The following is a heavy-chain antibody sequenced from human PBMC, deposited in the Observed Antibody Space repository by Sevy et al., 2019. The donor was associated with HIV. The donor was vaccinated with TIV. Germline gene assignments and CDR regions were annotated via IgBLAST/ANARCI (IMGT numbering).Heavy chain of an antibody. CDR2: IKSKTDGGTT. J-gene: IGHJ5*02. D-gene: IGHD3-3*01. Sequence: GGSLRLSCAASGFTFSNAWMSWVRQAPGKGLEWVGRIKSKTDGGTTDYAAPVKGRFTNSRDDSKNTLYLQMNSLKTEDTAVYYCTSYDFWSGYAFDPWGQGTLVTVSS. CDR3: TSYDFWSGYAFDP. V-gene: IGHV3-15*01. CDR1: GFTFSNAW.